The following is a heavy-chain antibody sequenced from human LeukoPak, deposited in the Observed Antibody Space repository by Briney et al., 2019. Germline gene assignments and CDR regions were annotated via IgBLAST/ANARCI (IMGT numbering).Heavy chain of an antibody. J-gene: IGHJ5*02. Sequence: SETLSLTCAVYGGSFSGYCWSWIRQPPGKGLEWIGEINHSGSTNYNPSLKSRVTISVDTSKNQFSLKLSSVTAADTAVYYCARALKGYSSSYNWFDPWGQGTLVTVSS. CDR2: INHSGST. D-gene: IGHD6-6*01. CDR1: GGSFSGYC. CDR3: ARALKGYSSSYNWFDP. V-gene: IGHV4-34*01.